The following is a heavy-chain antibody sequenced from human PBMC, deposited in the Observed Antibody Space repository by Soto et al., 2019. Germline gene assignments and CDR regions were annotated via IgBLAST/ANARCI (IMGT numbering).Heavy chain of an antibody. J-gene: IGHJ4*02. V-gene: IGHV1-2*02. Sequence: QVQLVQSGAEVKKPGASVKVSCKASGYTFNSYYIHWVRQAPGQGLEWMGWINTNSDVTGYPQSFQDRVTMTRGMSITTVYMELTRLRSDDTAVYYCVRVGLNSNYDFDYWGEGTLITVSS. CDR3: VRVGLNSNYDFDY. CDR2: INTNSDVT. CDR1: GYTFNSYY. D-gene: IGHD4-4*01.